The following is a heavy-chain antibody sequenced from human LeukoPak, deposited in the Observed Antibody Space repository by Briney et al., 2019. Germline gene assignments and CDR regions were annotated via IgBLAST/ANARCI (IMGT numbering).Heavy chain of an antibody. CDR3: ARGRAAGGQDYFDY. J-gene: IGHJ4*02. D-gene: IGHD6-13*01. CDR2: IYYSGST. V-gene: IGHV4-59*01. Sequence: SETLSLTCTVSGGSISGYYWSWIRQPPGKGLEWIGYIYYSGSTNYNPSLKSRVTISVDTSKNQFSLKLSSVTAADTAVYYCARGRAAGGQDYFDYWGLGTLVTVSS. CDR1: GGSISGYY.